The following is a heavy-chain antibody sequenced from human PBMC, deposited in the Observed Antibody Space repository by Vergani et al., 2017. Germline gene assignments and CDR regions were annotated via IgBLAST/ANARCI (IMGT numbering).Heavy chain of an antibody. Sequence: QVQLQQWGAGLLKPSETLSLTCAVYGGSFSGYYWSWIRKPPGKGLEWIGEIHTGGSTDLNPSFKSRVSISVDTSKSQFSLKLNSVTVADTAVYYCARSRPYCTSGSCPAIWGQGTLVTVSS. V-gene: IGHV4-34*01. CDR3: ARSRPYCTSGSCPAI. J-gene: IGHJ4*02. CDR2: IHTGGST. D-gene: IGHD2-15*01. CDR1: GGSFSGYY.